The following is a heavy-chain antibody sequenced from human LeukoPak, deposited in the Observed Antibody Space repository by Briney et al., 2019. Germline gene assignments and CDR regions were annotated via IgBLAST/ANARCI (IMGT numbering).Heavy chain of an antibody. CDR1: GFTFSSYG. Sequence: GGSLRLSCAASGFTFSSYGMHWVRQAPGKGLEGVAVIWYDGSNKYYAHSVKGRFTISRDNSKNTLYLQMNSLRAEDTAVYYCARGTYIVATNYAFDIWGQGTMVTVSS. CDR2: IWYDGSNK. D-gene: IGHD5-12*01. J-gene: IGHJ3*02. CDR3: ARGTYIVATNYAFDI. V-gene: IGHV3-33*01.